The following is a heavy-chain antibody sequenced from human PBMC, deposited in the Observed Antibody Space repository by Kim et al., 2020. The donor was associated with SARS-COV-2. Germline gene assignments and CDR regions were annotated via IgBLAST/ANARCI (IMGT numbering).Heavy chain of an antibody. J-gene: IGHJ3*02. CDR3: AREGGALGDYDYNAFDI. CDR2: INTNTGNP. CDR1: GYTFTSYA. D-gene: IGHD5-12*01. V-gene: IGHV7-4-1*02. Sequence: ASVKVSCKASGYTFTSYAMNWVRQAPGQGLEWMGWINTNTGNPTYAQGFTGRFVFSLDTSVSTAYLQISSLKAEDTAVYYCAREGGALGDYDYNAFDIWGQGTMVTVSS.